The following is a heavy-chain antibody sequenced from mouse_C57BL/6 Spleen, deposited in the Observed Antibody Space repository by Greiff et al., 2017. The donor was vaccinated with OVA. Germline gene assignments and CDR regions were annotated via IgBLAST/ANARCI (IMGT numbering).Heavy chain of an antibody. D-gene: IGHD2-4*01. J-gene: IGHJ1*03. CDR1: GYAFSSYW. V-gene: IGHV1-80*01. CDR3: ARRRDYDGYFDV. CDR2: IYPGDGDT. Sequence: QVHVKQSGAELVKPGASVKISCKASGYAFSSYWMNWVKQRPGKGLEWIGQIYPGDGDTNYNGKFKGKATLTADKSSSTAYMQLSSLTSEDSAVYFCARRRDYDGYFDVWGTGTTVTVSS.